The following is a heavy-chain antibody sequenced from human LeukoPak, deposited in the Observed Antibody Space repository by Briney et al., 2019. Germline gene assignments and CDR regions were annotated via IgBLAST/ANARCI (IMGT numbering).Heavy chain of an antibody. CDR1: GFTFSSYA. V-gene: IGHV3-23*01. CDR3: AKVHAVTTRAPSRPESDY. CDR2: ISGSGGST. Sequence: PGGSLRLSCAASGFTFSSYAMSWVRQAPGKGLEWVSAISGSGGSTYYADSVKGRFTISRDNSKNTLYLQMNSLRAEDTAVYYCAKVHAVTTRAPSRPESDYWGQGTLVTVSS. D-gene: IGHD4-17*01. J-gene: IGHJ4*02.